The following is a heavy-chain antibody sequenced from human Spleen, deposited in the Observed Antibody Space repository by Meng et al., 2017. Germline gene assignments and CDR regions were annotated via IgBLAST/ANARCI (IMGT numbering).Heavy chain of an antibody. CDR3: ARDPRWYYDSSGWGVEGYFDY. V-gene: IGHV3-21*01. J-gene: IGHJ4*02. D-gene: IGHD3-22*01. CDR2: ISSSSSYI. CDR1: GFTFSSYS. Sequence: GESLKISCAASGFTFSSYSMNWVRQAPGKGLEWVSSISSSSSYIYYADSVKGRFTISRDNAKNSLYLQMNSLRAEDTAVYYCARDPRWYYDSSGWGVEGYFDYWGQGTLVTVSS.